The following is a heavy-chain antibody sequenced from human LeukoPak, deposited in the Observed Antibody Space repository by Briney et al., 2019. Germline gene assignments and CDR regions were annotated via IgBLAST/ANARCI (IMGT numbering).Heavy chain of an antibody. D-gene: IGHD6-6*01. CDR2: IYYSGRT. CDR3: ARRAYSGSSFDY. V-gene: IGHV4-39*01. J-gene: IGHJ4*02. Sequence: ETLSLTCTVSGGSIRSANHFWGWIRQPPGKGLEWIGIIYYSGRTYFNPSLKSRVTIGVDTSKNQFSLKLRSVTAADTAVYYCARRAYSGSSFDYWGQGTLVTVSS. CDR1: GGSIRSANHF.